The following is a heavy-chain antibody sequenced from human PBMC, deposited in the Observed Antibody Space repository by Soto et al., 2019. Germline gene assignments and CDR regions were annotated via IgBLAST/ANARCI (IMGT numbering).Heavy chain of an antibody. CDR3: AKVQAVTATVNWFDP. CDR1: GXTFSSYS. CDR2: ISGSGGST. J-gene: IGHJ5*02. V-gene: IGHV3-23*01. D-gene: IGHD2-21*02. Sequence: GSLRLSCAASGXTFSSYSMSWVRRAPGKGLEWVSAISGSGGSTYYADSVKGRFTISSDNSKNTLYLQMNSMRAHDTAVYYCAKVQAVTATVNWFDPWGQGTLVTVSS.